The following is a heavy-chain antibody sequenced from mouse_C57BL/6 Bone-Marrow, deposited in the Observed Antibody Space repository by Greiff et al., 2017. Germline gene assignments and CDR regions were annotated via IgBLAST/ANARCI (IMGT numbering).Heavy chain of an antibody. CDR1: GYTFTSYW. CDR3: AREDCDWYYDV. Sequence: QVQLQQPGAELVKPGASVKLSCKASGYTFTSYWMQWVKQRPGQGLEWIGEIDPSDSYTNYNQKFKGKATLTVDTSSSTAYVQLSNLTSEDSAVDYCAREDCDWYYDVWGTGTTVTVSS. V-gene: IGHV1-50*01. J-gene: IGHJ1*03. CDR2: IDPSDSYT.